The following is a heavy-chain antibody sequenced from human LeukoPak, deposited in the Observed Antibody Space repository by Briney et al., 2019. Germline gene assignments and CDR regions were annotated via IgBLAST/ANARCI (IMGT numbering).Heavy chain of an antibody. Sequence: PSETLSLTCTVSGGSISSYYWSWIRQPPGKGLEWIGYIHYSGSTNYNPSLKSRVTISVDKSKNQFSLKLSSVTAADTAVYYCARGPFDYGDYPVRFDPWGQGTLVTVSS. V-gene: IGHV4-59*12. CDR1: GGSISSYY. D-gene: IGHD4-17*01. J-gene: IGHJ5*02. CDR2: IHYSGST. CDR3: ARGPFDYGDYPVRFDP.